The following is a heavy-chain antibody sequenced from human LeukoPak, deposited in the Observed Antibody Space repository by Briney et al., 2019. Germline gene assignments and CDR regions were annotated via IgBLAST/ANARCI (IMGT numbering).Heavy chain of an antibody. CDR2: IKQDGSEK. J-gene: IGHJ6*02. D-gene: IGHD4-23*01. V-gene: IGHV3-7*03. CDR3: AKDIDGGNSGYYGMDV. Sequence: PGGSLRLSCAASGFTVSSNYMSWVRQAPGKGLEWVANIKQDGSEKYYVDSVKGRFTISRDNAKNSLYLQMNSLRAEDTALYYCAKDIDGGNSGYYGMDVWGQGTTVTVSS. CDR1: GFTVSSNY.